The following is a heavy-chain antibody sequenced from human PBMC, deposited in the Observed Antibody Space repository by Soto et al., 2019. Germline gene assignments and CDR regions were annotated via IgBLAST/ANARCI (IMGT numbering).Heavy chain of an antibody. CDR1: GGTFSSYA. CDR2: IIPIFGTA. CDR3: ARAYWSGSYYNPNNWFDP. J-gene: IGHJ5*02. V-gene: IGHV1-69*13. D-gene: IGHD3-10*01. Sequence: SVKVSCKASGGTFSSYAISWVRQAPGQGLEWMGGIIPIFGTANYAQKFQGRVTITADESTSTAYMELSSLRSEDTAVYYCARAYWSGSYYNPNNWFDPWGQGTLVTVSS.